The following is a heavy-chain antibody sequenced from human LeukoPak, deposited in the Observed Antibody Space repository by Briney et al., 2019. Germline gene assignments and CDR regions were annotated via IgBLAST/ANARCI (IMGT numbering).Heavy chain of an antibody. CDR3: ARHEKRWLQSNSDY. D-gene: IGHD5-24*01. CDR2: IYYSGST. J-gene: IGHJ4*02. V-gene: IGHV4-61*01. Sequence: SETLSLTCTVSGGSVSSGRYYWSWLRQPPGKGLEWNGYIYYSGSTNYNPSLKSRVTISVDTSKNQFSLKLSSVTAADTAVYYCARHEKRWLQSNSDYWGQGTLVTVSS. CDR1: GGSVSSGRYY.